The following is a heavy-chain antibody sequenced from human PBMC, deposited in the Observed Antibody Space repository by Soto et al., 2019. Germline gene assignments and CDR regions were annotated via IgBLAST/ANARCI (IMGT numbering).Heavy chain of an antibody. CDR2: IIPIFGTA. V-gene: IGHV1-69*13. CDR3: ARVGGRYVSPYNWFDP. J-gene: IGHJ5*02. D-gene: IGHD3-16*01. CDR1: GGTFSSYA. Sequence: SVKVSCEASGGTFSSYAISWVRQAPGQGLEWMGGIIPIFGTANYAQKFQGRVTITADESTSTAYMELSSLRSEDTAVYYCARVGGRYVSPYNWFDPWGQGTLVTVSS.